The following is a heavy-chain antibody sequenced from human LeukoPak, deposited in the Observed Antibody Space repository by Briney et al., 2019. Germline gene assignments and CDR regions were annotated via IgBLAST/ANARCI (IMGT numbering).Heavy chain of an antibody. CDR1: GFTFSSYG. J-gene: IGHJ4*02. CDR2: ISGSGGST. V-gene: IGHV3-23*01. Sequence: QPGRSLRLSCAASGFTFSSYGMSWVRQAPGKGLERVSAISGSGGSTYYADSVKGRFTISRDNAKNSLYLQMNSLRAEDTAVYYCARRGSYGDYSIDYWGQGTLVTVSS. D-gene: IGHD4-17*01. CDR3: ARRGSYGDYSIDY.